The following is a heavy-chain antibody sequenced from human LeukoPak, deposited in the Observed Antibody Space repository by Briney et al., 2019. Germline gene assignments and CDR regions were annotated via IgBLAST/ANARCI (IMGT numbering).Heavy chain of an antibody. CDR3: ARSIRRGGYCFDY. CDR2: ISSSSSYI. Sequence: GGSLRLSCAASGFTFSSYSMNWVRQAPGKGLGWVSSISSSSSYIYYADSVKGRFTISRDNAKNSLYLQMNSLRAEDTAVYYCARSIRRGGYCFDYWGQGTLVTVSS. CDR1: GFTFSSYS. D-gene: IGHD5-24*01. V-gene: IGHV3-21*01. J-gene: IGHJ4*02.